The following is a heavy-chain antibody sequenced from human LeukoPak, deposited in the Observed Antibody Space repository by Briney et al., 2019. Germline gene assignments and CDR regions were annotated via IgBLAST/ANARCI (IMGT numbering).Heavy chain of an antibody. CDR2: ISSSSSAN. CDR3: ARERFIGGNSYGLDV. J-gene: IGHJ6*02. Sequence: GGSLRLSRAASGFTFSSYSMNWVRQAPGKGLEWVSYISSSSSANYYADSVKGRFTISRDNAKNSLYLQMNSLRDEDTAVYYCARERFIGGNSYGLDVWGQGTTVTVSS. D-gene: IGHD5-18*01. CDR1: GFTFSSYS. V-gene: IGHV3-48*02.